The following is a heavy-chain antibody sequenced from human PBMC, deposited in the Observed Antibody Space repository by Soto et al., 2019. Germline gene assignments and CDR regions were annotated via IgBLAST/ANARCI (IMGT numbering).Heavy chain of an antibody. CDR2: ISSDGRPT. Sequence: LRLSCSVSGFTFSSYAMHWVRQAPGKGLEYVSSISSDGRPTYYADSVKGRFTISRDNSKNTLSLQMYSLKAEDTAVYYCVKDRYVDYWGQGTLVTVSS. J-gene: IGHJ4*02. CDR1: GFTFSSYA. V-gene: IGHV3-64D*06. CDR3: VKDRYVDY.